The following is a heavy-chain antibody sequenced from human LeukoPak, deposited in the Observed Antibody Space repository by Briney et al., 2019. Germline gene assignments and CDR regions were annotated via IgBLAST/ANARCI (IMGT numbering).Heavy chain of an antibody. J-gene: IGHJ4*02. CDR1: GYTFTGYY. CDR3: ARGAAGWYSSLLFVY. CDR2: INPSGDST. Sequence: ASVKVSCKASGYTFTGYYIHWVRQAPGQGLEWMGMINPSGDSTTYAQKFQGRVTMTRDTSTSTVYMELSSLISEDTAVYYCARGAAGWYSSLLFVYWGQGTLVTVSS. D-gene: IGHD6-19*01. V-gene: IGHV1-46*01.